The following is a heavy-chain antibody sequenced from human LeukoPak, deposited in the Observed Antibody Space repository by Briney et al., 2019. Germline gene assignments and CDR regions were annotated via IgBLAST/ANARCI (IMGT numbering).Heavy chain of an antibody. D-gene: IGHD5-18*01. CDR3: ARGGYSYGNAFDI. V-gene: IGHV4-31*03. J-gene: IGHJ3*02. CDR1: GGSISSGDYY. CDR2: IYYSGST. Sequence: SQTLSLTCTVSGGSISSGDYYWSWIRQHPGTGLEWIGYIYYSGSTYYNPSLKSRVTISVDTSKNQFSLKLSSVTAADTAVYYCARGGYSYGNAFDIWGQGTMVTVSS.